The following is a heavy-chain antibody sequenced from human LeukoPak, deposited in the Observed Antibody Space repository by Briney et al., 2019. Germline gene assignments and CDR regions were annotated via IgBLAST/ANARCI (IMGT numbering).Heavy chain of an antibody. V-gene: IGHV3-33*06. Sequence: PGGSLRLSCAAFGFTFSSYGMHWVRQAPGKGLEWVAVIWYDGSNKYYADSVKGRFTISRDNSKNTLYLQMNSLRAEDTAVYYCAKSPVYYDSSGYYSVLGFDYWGQGTLVTVSS. D-gene: IGHD3-22*01. CDR1: GFTFSSYG. CDR3: AKSPVYYDSSGYYSVLGFDY. CDR2: IWYDGSNK. J-gene: IGHJ4*02.